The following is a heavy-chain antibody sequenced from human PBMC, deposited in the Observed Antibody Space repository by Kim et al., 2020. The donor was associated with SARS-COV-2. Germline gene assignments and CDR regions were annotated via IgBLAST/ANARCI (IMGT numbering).Heavy chain of an antibody. Sequence: GGSLRLSCAASGFTFSTYAMHWVRQTPGRGLEWVAVVSYDGTYKYYADSVKGRFTISRDNSKNTLYLRMNSLRAEDTAVYYCARDSRFGELEPNWFDPWGQGTLVTVSS. CDR3: ARDSRFGELEPNWFDP. D-gene: IGHD3-10*01. V-gene: IGHV3-30*04. CDR1: GFTFSTYA. CDR2: VSYDGTYK. J-gene: IGHJ5*02.